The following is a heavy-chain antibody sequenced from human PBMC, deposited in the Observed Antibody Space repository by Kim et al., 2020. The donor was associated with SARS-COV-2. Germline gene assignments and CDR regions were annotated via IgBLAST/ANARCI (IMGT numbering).Heavy chain of an antibody. CDR3: ASGGDYVLSKFDY. J-gene: IGHJ4*02. V-gene: IGHV4-59*09. Sequence: YNPSLKSRVTISVDTSKNQFSLKLSSVTAADTAVYYCASGGDYVLSKFDYWGQGTLVTVSS. D-gene: IGHD4-17*01.